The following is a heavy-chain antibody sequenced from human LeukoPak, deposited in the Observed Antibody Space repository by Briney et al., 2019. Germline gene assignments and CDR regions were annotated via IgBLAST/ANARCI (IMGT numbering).Heavy chain of an antibody. CDR2: IYHSGST. CDR3: ARDRRYDSSGYPGEDFDY. CDR1: GYSIRSGYY. V-gene: IGHV4-38-2*02. D-gene: IGHD3-22*01. J-gene: IGHJ4*02. Sequence: SETLSLTCAVSGYSIRSGYYCGWIRQPPGKGLEWIGSIYHSGSTYYNPSLKSRVTISVDTSKNQFSLKLSSVTAADTAVYYCARDRRYDSSGYPGEDFDYWGQGTLVTVSS.